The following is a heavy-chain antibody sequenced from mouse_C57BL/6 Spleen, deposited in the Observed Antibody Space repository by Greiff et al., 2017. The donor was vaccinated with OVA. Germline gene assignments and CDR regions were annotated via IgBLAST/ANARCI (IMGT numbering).Heavy chain of an antibody. CDR3: TREDYYGSDYFDY. Sequence: QVQLQQPGAELVRPGASVTLSCKASGYTFTDYEMHWVKQTPVHGLEWIGAIDPETGGTAYNQKFKGKAILTADKSSSTAYMELRSLTSEDSAVYYGTREDYYGSDYFDYWGQGTTLTVSS. CDR1: GYTFTDYE. D-gene: IGHD1-1*01. V-gene: IGHV1-15*01. CDR2: IDPETGGT. J-gene: IGHJ2*01.